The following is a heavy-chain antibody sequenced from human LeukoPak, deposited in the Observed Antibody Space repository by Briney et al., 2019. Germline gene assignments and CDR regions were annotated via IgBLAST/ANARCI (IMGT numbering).Heavy chain of an antibody. D-gene: IGHD5-24*01. V-gene: IGHV3-66*01. CDR1: GFTISNNY. CDR2: TFSGGST. J-gene: IGHJ3*02. CDR3: ARVGDGYNYEDAFDI. Sequence: GGSLRLSCAASGFTISNNYMSWVRQAPGKGLEWVSVTFSGGSTYYADSVKGRFSISRDNSKNTLYLQMNRLRAEDTAVYYCARVGDGYNYEDAFDIWGQGTMVTVSS.